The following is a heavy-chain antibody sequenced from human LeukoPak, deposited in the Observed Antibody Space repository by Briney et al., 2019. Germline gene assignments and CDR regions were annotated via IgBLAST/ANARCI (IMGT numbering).Heavy chain of an antibody. V-gene: IGHV4-59*08. J-gene: IGHJ4*02. D-gene: IGHD3-16*01. CDR2: IYYSGST. CDR3: ARHFEFGGLFDY. Sequence: PSETLSLTCTVSGGSISSYYWSWIRQPPGKGLEWIGYIYYSGSTNYNPSLKSRVTISVDTSKNQFSLKLSSVTAADTAVYYCARHFEFGGLFDYWGQGTLVTVSS. CDR1: GGSISSYY.